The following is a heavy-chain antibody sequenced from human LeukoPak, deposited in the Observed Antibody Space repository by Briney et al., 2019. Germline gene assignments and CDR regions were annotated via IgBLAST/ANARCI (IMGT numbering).Heavy chain of an antibody. J-gene: IGHJ4*02. Sequence: GGSLRLSCAASGFAFSNYAMSWVRQAPGKGLEWVSSLSGGGDSRYYADSVMGRFTISRDNSKNTLYLQMNSLRAEDTAVYYCAKAVRSMVTGGGYFDSWGQGTLSPSPQ. CDR1: GFAFSNYA. V-gene: IGHV3-23*01. D-gene: IGHD3-10*01. CDR3: AKAVRSMVTGGGYFDS. CDR2: LSGGGDSR.